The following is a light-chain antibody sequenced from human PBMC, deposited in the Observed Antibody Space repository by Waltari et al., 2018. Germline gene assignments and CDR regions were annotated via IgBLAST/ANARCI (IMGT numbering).Light chain of an antibody. Sequence: DIQMPQSPSTLSASVGDTITITCRASQSISNYLAWYQQKPGKAPKLLIYKASSSGSGVPSRFSGSGSGTEFTLTISSLQPDDFATYYCQQYNTYSSFGQGTKLEIK. CDR1: QSISNY. V-gene: IGKV1-5*03. CDR2: KAS. J-gene: IGKJ2*03. CDR3: QQYNTYSS.